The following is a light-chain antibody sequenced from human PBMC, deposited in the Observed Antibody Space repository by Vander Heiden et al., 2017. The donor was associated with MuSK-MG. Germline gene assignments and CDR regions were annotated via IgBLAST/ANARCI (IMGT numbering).Light chain of an antibody. J-gene: IGKJ2*01. CDR1: QNIGSW. CDR3: HQYDTSSPYT. Sequence: DIQMTQSPSTLSASVGDRVTITCRASQNIGSWLAWYQQKPCKAPKLLIYKASTLDTGVPSRSSRAGWGGKFTLTISSVHPDDFATYHCHQYDTSSPYTFGQGTKLETK. CDR2: KAS. V-gene: IGKV1-5*03.